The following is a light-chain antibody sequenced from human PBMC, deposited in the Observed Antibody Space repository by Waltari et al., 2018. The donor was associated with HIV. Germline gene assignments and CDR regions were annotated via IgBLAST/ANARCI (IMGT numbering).Light chain of an antibody. J-gene: IGLJ1*01. CDR2: GNP. V-gene: IGLV1-40*01. Sequence: QSVLTQPPSVSGAPGQRVTISCTGSSSNIGAGYEVHWFQQLPGTAPKLLIYGNPDRHSGVPDRFSGSKSGTSASLAITGLQAEDEADYYCQSYDSGLSAYVFGTGTKVTVL. CDR1: SSNIGAGYE. CDR3: QSYDSGLSAYV.